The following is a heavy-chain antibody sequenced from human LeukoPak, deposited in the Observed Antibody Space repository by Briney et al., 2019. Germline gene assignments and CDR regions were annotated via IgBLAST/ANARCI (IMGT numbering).Heavy chain of an antibody. CDR2: IWYDGTNK. CDR1: GFTSSTWG. J-gene: IGHJ4*02. Sequence: GGSLRLSCAASGFTSSTWGMHWVRQAPGKGLEWVAVIWYDGTNKYYADSVKGRFTISRDNSKNTLYLQMNSLRAEDTAVYYCAKDVTTGTLALDYWGQGALVTVSS. CDR3: AKDVTTGTLALDY. V-gene: IGHV3-33*06. D-gene: IGHD1-1*01.